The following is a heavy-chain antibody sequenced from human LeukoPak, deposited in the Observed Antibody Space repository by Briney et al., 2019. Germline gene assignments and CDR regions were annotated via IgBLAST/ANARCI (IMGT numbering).Heavy chain of an antibody. Sequence: PGGSLRLSCAASGFTFSSYWMHWVRQAPGKGLVWVSRINSDGSSTSYADSVKGRFTISRDNAKNTLYLQMNSLRAEDTAVYYCARVGGYSYGPPMDWGQGTLVTVS. CDR1: GFTFSSYW. J-gene: IGHJ4*02. D-gene: IGHD5-18*01. CDR3: ARVGGYSYGPPMD. V-gene: IGHV3-74*01. CDR2: INSDGSST.